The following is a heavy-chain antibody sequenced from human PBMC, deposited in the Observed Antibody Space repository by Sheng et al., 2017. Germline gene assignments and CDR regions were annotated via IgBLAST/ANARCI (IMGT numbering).Heavy chain of an antibody. D-gene: IGHD6-6*01. J-gene: IGHJ4*01. CDR2: INPNSVGT. Sequence: QVQLVQSGAEVKKPGASVTVSCKTSGYTFTDYYMHWVRQAPGQGLEWMGWINPNSVGTNFAQSFQGRVAMTKDTSISTVYMELSSLRSDDTAVYYCAREHSDSSSDFDY. CDR1: GYTFTDYY. CDR3: AREHSDSSSDFDY. V-gene: IGHV1-2*02.